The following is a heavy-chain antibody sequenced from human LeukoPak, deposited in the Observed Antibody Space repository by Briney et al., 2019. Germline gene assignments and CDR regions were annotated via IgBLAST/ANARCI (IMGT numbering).Heavy chain of an antibody. V-gene: IGHV3-23*05. CDR1: GFTFSKYA. Sequence: PGGSLRLSCAASGFTFSKYAMNWVRQAPGEGLEWGSSISISATGTYYADSVKGRFTISRDDSKNTLYLQMRSLRADDTAVYFCAKKSITVPGTPYFDYWGQGTLVTVSS. CDR2: ISISATGT. J-gene: IGHJ4*02. D-gene: IGHD6-19*01. CDR3: AKKSITVPGTPYFDY.